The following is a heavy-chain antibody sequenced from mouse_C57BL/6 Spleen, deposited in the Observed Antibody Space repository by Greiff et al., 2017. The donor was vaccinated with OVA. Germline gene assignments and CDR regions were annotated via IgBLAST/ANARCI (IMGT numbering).Heavy chain of an antibody. CDR2: IHPNSGST. V-gene: IGHV1-64*01. CDR1: GYTFTSYW. Sequence: QVHVKQPGAELVKPGASVKLSCKASGYTFTSYWMHWVKQRPGQGLEWIGMIHPNSGSTNYNEKFKSKATLTVDKSSSTAYMQLSSLTSEDSAVYYCASGGDYYGSSLLDYWGQGTTLTVSS. J-gene: IGHJ2*01. D-gene: IGHD1-1*01. CDR3: ASGGDYYGSSLLDY.